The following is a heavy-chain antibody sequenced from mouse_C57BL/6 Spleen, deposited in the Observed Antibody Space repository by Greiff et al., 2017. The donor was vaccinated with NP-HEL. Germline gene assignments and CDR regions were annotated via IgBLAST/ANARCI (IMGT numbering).Heavy chain of an antibody. J-gene: IGHJ4*01. CDR1: GYTFTSYW. CDR2: IDPSDSYT. CDR3: ARRGRYAMDY. Sequence: QVQLKQPGAELVMPGASVKLSCKASGYTFTSYWMHWVKQRPGQGLEWIGEIDPSDSYTNYNQKFKGKSTLTVDKSSSTAYMQLSSLTSEDSAVYYCARRGRYAMDYWGQGTSVTVSS. V-gene: IGHV1-69*01.